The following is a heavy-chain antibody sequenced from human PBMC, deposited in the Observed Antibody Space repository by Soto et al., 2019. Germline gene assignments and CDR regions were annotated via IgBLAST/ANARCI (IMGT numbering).Heavy chain of an antibody. CDR3: ARDPHDYGDKEWYFDL. D-gene: IGHD4-17*01. V-gene: IGHV3-30-3*01. CDR2: ISYDGSNK. J-gene: IGHJ2*01. CDR1: GFTFSSYA. Sequence: QVQLVESGGGVVQPGRSLRLSCAASGFTFSSYAMHWVRQAPGKGLEWVAVISYDGSNKYYADSVKGRFTISRDNSKNTLYLQMNSLRAEDTAVYYCARDPHDYGDKEWYFDLWGRGTLVTVSS.